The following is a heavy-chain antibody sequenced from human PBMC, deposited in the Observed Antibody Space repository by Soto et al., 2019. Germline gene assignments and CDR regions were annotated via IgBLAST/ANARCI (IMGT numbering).Heavy chain of an antibody. V-gene: IGHV3-74*01. CDR2: INSDGSST. J-gene: IGHJ6*02. CDR3: ARVVLRFLEWPQPITYVMDV. Sequence: GGSLRLSCAASGFTFSSYWMHWVRQAPGKGLVWVSRINSDGSSTSYADSVKGRFTISRDNAKNTLYLQMNSLRAEDTAVYYCARVVLRFLEWPQPITYVMDVWAQGTTVTVSS. D-gene: IGHD3-3*01. CDR1: GFTFSSYW.